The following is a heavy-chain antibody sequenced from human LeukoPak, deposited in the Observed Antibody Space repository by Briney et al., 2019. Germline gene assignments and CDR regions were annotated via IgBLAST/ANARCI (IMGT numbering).Heavy chain of an antibody. Sequence: PGESLKISCKGSGYSFTTHWIGWVRQMPGKGLEWMGIIYPDDSNARYSPFFQGQVTLSADKSINTAYLQWSSLRASDTAIYYCARLEEDLTLGVAGYWFVPWGQGTLVTVSS. CDR3: ARLEEDLTLGVAGYWFVP. CDR1: GYSFTTHW. CDR2: IYPDDSNA. V-gene: IGHV5-51*01. D-gene: IGHD3-16*01. J-gene: IGHJ5*02.